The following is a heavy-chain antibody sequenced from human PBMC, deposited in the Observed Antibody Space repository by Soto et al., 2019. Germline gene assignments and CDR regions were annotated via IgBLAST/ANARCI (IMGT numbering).Heavy chain of an antibody. V-gene: IGHV4-39*01. J-gene: IGHJ5*02. CDR1: GGSIRDDRYY. Sequence: QLQLQESGPGLVKPSETLSLTCTVSGGSIRDDRYYWGWIRQPPGKGLEWIGSIYYSGTSSYTPSLRTLAALSVDTSNYPVSLMLTSVPAPDKAAYYCARLHCDSPNCVPPDPWGQGPRVIVSS. CDR2: IYYSGTS. D-gene: IGHD2-2*01. CDR3: ARLHCDSPNCVPPDP.